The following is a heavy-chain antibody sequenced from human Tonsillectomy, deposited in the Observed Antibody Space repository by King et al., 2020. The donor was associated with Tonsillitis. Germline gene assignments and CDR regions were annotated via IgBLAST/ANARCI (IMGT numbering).Heavy chain of an antibody. V-gene: IGHV4-39*01. CDR3: AILAALPPHVDY. Sequence: QLQESGPGLVKPSETLSLTCTVSGGSISSSSYYWGWIRQPPGKGLEWIGSIYYSGSTYYNPSLKRRITISLDMSKNQFSLQLSSVTAADTAVYYCAILAALPPHVDYWGQGTLITVSS. J-gene: IGHJ4*02. CDR2: IYYSGST. D-gene: IGHD6-6*01. CDR1: GGSISSSSYY.